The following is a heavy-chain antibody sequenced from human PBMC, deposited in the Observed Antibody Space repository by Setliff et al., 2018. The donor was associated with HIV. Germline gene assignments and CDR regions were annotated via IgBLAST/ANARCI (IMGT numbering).Heavy chain of an antibody. D-gene: IGHD6-13*01. V-gene: IGHV4-38-2*02. Sequence: PSETLSLTCDVSGSYISNSYYWGWVRQPPGKGLEWIGSIYHSGTTYYNPSLKSRVTISVATSKNQFSLKLSSVTAADTAVYYCARDGYSSSWYVISGSFDYWGQGILVTVSS. J-gene: IGHJ4*02. CDR2: IYHSGTT. CDR1: GSYISNSYY. CDR3: ARDGYSSSWYVISGSFDY.